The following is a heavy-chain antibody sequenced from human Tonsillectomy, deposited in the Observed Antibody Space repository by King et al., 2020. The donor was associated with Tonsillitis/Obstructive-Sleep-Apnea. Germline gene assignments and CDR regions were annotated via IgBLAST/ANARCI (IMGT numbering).Heavy chain of an antibody. V-gene: IGHV4-59*01. CDR2: FYYSGST. J-gene: IGHJ6*03. Sequence: VQLQESGPGLVKPSETLSLTCTVSGGSISSYYWSWIRQPPGKGLEWIGYFYYSGSTNYNPPLKSRVTISVDTSKNQFSLKLSSVTAADTAVYYCARLRYDILTGYSNDYYYYYMDVWGKGTTVTVSS. CDR3: ARLRYDILTGYSNDYYYYYMDV. CDR1: GGSISSYY. D-gene: IGHD3-9*01.